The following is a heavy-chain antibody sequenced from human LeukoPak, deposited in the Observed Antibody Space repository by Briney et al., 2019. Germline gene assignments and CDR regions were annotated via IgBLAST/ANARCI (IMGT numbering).Heavy chain of an antibody. Sequence: SVKVSCKASGGTFSSYAISWVRQAPGQGLEWMGGIIPIFGTANYAQKFQGRVTITADKSTSTAYMELSSLRSEDTAVYHCARGAAGTVFDYWDQGTLVTVSS. D-gene: IGHD6-13*01. CDR2: IIPIFGTA. CDR3: ARGAAGTVFDY. CDR1: GGTFSSYA. J-gene: IGHJ4*02. V-gene: IGHV1-69*06.